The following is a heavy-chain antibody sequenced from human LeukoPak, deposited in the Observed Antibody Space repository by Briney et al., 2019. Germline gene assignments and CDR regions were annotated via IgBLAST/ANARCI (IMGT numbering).Heavy chain of an antibody. V-gene: IGHV3-48*03. Sequence: GGSLRLSCAASGFTFSSYEMNWVRQAPGKGLEWVSYISSRATAIYYADSVKGRFTISRDNAKNSLYLQMSSLRVEDTAIYYCAGITTMRDAFDVWGQGTVVTVSS. D-gene: IGHD5-24*01. CDR2: ISSRATAI. J-gene: IGHJ3*01. CDR1: GFTFSSYE. CDR3: AGITTMRDAFDV.